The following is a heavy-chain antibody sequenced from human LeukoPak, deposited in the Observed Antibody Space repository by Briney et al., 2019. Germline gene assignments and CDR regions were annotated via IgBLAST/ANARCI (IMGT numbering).Heavy chain of an antibody. Sequence: GGSLRLSCAASGFTLSSYPMSWVRQAPGKGLEWVAFIRYDGTNKHYPDFVKGRFTISRDNSKNTLYLQMKSLRAEDTAVYYCARDLLKWGDYGGYFDFWGQGTLVTVSS. CDR2: IRYDGTNK. CDR3: ARDLLKWGDYGGYFDF. CDR1: GFTLSSYP. D-gene: IGHD4-17*01. J-gene: IGHJ4*02. V-gene: IGHV3-30*02.